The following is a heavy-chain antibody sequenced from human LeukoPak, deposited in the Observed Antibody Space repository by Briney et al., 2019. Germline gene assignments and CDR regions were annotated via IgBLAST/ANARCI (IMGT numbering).Heavy chain of an antibody. J-gene: IGHJ6*02. CDR2: INPNSGGT. CDR1: GYTFTGYY. D-gene: IGHD5-18*01. V-gene: IGHV1-2*04. Sequence: ASVKVSCKTSGYTFTGYYMHWVRQAPGQGLEWMGRINPNSGGTNYAQKFQGWVTMTRDTSISTAYMELSRLRSDDTAVYYCARGRYSYGYGYAYYYYGMDVWGQGTTATVSS. CDR3: ARGRYSYGYGYAYYYYGMDV.